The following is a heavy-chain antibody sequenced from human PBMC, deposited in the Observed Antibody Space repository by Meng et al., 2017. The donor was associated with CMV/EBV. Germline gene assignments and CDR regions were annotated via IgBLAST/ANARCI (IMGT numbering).Heavy chain of an antibody. D-gene: IGHD2-2*01. Sequence: SVKVSCKASGGTFSSYAISWVRQAPGQGLEWMGGIIPILGIANYAQKFQGRVTITADKSTSTANMELSSLRSEDTAVYYCARALRVPARPLYYYCGMDVWGQGTTVTVSS. J-gene: IGHJ6*02. CDR1: GGTFSSYA. CDR2: IIPILGIA. CDR3: ARALRVPARPLYYYCGMDV. V-gene: IGHV1-69*10.